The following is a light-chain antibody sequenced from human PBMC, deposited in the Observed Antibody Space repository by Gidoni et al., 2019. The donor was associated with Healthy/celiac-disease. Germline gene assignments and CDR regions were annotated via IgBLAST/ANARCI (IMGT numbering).Light chain of an antibody. V-gene: IGKV3-11*01. J-gene: IGKJ4*01. CDR2: DAS. CDR3: QQRSNWQIT. CDR1: QSVSSY. Sequence: ELVFTQSPATLSLSPWERATLSCRASQSVSSYLAWYQQNPGQAPRLLIYDASNRATGIPARLSGSGSGTDFTITISSLEPQDFAVYYCQQRSNWQITFGGGTKVEIK.